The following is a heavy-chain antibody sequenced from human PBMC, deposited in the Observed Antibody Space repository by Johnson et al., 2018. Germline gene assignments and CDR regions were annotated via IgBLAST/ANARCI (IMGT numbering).Heavy chain of an antibody. D-gene: IGHD2-2*01. V-gene: IGHV3-7*01. J-gene: IGHJ6*03. CDR3: ARQPGDCSSTTCYYYYYYMDV. CDR1: GFTFSDYW. Sequence: VQLVESGGGLVQPGGSLRLSCAASGFTFSDYWMSWVRQAPGKGLEWVANIKQDGSEKHYVDSVKGRFTISRDNAKNFLYLQMNSLRAEDTAVYYCARQPGDCSSTTCYYYYYYMDVWGKGTTVTVSS. CDR2: IKQDGSEK.